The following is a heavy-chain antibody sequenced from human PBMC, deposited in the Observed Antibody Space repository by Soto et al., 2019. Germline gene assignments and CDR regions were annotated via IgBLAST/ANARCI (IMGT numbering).Heavy chain of an antibody. CDR3: ARAVLYGGNHKRGNWFDP. CDR1: GYTFTGYY. Sequence: GASVKVSCKASGYTFTGYYMHWVRQAPGQGLEWMGWINPNSGGTNYAQKFQGRVTMTRDTSISTAYMELSRLRSEDTAVYYCARAVLYGGNHKRGNWFDPWGQGTLVTVSS. J-gene: IGHJ5*02. CDR2: INPNSGGT. V-gene: IGHV1-2*02. D-gene: IGHD2-8*01.